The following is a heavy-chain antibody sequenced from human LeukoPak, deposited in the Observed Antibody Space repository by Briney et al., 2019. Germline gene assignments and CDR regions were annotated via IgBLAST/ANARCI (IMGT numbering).Heavy chain of an antibody. CDR3: ARVGTVVTRDQFVRYFDY. Sequence: SETLSLTCAVYGGSFSGYYWSWIRQPPGKGLEWIGEINHSGSTNYNPSLKSRVTISVDTSKNQFSLKLSSVTAADTAVYYCARVGTVVTRDQFVRYFDYWGQGTLVTVSS. J-gene: IGHJ4*02. CDR2: INHSGST. D-gene: IGHD4-23*01. CDR1: GGSFSGYY. V-gene: IGHV4-34*01.